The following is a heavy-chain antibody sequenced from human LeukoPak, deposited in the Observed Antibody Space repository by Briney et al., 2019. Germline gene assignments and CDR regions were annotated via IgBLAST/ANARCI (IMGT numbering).Heavy chain of an antibody. CDR1: GFTFSSYW. CDR3: ARETSGSYYGQQYYYYYMDV. V-gene: IGHV3-7*01. Sequence: GGSLRLSCAASGFTFSSYWMSWVRQAPGKGLEWVANIKQDGSEKYYVDSVKGRFTISRDNAKNSLYLQMNSLRAEDTAVYYCARETSGSYYGQQYYYYYMDVRGKGTTVTVSS. CDR2: IKQDGSEK. D-gene: IGHD1-26*01. J-gene: IGHJ6*03.